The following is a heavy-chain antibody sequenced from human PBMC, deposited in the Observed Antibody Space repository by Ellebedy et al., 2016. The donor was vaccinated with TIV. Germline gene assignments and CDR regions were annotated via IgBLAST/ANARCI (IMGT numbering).Heavy chain of an antibody. CDR3: ARGDIVVVVAA. J-gene: IGHJ4*02. Sequence: MPSETLSLTCTVSGGSISSSSYYWGWIRQPPGKGLEWIGSIYYSGSTYYNPSLKSRVTISVDTSKNQFSLKLSSVTAADTAVYYCARGDIVVVVAAWGQGTLVTVSS. CDR1: GGSISSSSYY. D-gene: IGHD2-15*01. V-gene: IGHV4-39*01. CDR2: IYYSGST.